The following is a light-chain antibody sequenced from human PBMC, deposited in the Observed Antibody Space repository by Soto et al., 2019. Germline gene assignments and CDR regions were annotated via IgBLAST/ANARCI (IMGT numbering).Light chain of an antibody. CDR1: SGPSSYT. V-gene: IGLV4-69*01. Sequence: QSVLAQSLSASASLGASVKLTCTLTSGPSSYTIAWHQQQPGRGPRYLMKINSDGSHMKGDGIPARFSGSSSESERHLTISNVQSEDEADYYCQTWDSAIRVFGGGTKLTVL. CDR3: QTWDSAIRV. CDR2: INSDGSH. J-gene: IGLJ2*01.